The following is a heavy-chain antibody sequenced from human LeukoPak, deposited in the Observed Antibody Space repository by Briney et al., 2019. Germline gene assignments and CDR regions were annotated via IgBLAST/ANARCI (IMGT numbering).Heavy chain of an antibody. J-gene: IGHJ6*02. CDR3: ARDRLDFYYYYGMDV. CDR2: IYYSGSS. V-gene: IGHV4-31*03. D-gene: IGHD6-25*01. CDR1: GGSINNGGYY. Sequence: SETLSLTCTVSGGSINNGGYYWSWIRQHPGKGLEWIGYIYYSGSSYYNPSLRSRVTISVDTSKNHFSLKVSSVTAADTAVYYCARDRLDFYYYYGMDVWGQGTTVTVSS.